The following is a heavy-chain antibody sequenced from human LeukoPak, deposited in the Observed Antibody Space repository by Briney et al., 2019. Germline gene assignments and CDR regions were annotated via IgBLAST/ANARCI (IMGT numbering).Heavy chain of an antibody. V-gene: IGHV3-30-3*01. CDR2: ISYDGSNK. CDR3: AKIAAAGTTYFDY. Sequence: GGSLRLSCAASGFTFSSYAMHWVRQAPGKGLEWVAGISYDGSNKHYADSVKGRFTISRDNSKNTLYLQLNSLRAEDTAVYYCAKIAAAGTTYFDYWGQGTLVTVSS. CDR1: GFTFSSYA. D-gene: IGHD6-13*01. J-gene: IGHJ4*02.